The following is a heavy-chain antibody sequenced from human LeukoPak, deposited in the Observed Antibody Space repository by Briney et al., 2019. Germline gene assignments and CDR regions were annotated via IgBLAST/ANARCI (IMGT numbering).Heavy chain of an antibody. CDR2: ISSNGGST. V-gene: IGHV3-64*01. CDR1: ELTFSSYA. J-gene: IGHJ4*02. D-gene: IGHD3-10*01. Sequence: PGGSLRLSCAASELTFSSYAMDWVRQAPGKGLEYVSGISSNGGSTYYANSVKGRFTISRDNAKNSLYLQMNSLRAEDTAVYYCARESFNGWFGELLPQLYFDYWGQGTLVTVSS. CDR3: ARESFNGWFGELLPQLYFDY.